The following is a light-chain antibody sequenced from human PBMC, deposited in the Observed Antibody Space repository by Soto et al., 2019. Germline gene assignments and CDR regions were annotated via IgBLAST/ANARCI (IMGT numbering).Light chain of an antibody. CDR3: MQAVQTPWS. CDR1: QSLLHSNGFNY. V-gene: IGKV2-28*01. J-gene: IGKJ1*01. CDR2: MAS. Sequence: EIVMTQSPLSLPVILGEPASISCRSSQSLLHSNGFNYLDWYLQRPGQSPQLLIYMASSRASGVPDRFSGSGSGTDFTLKITRVEAEDLGVYYCMQAVQTPWSFGPGTKVDIK.